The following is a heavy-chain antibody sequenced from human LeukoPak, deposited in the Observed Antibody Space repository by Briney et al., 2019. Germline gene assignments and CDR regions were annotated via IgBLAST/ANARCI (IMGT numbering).Heavy chain of an antibody. CDR3: ARHSLITDTFDP. Sequence: PSETLSLTCTVSGGSISSYYWSWIRQPPGKGLEWIGYIYYSGSTYYKQSLKSRVTISIDTSKNQFSLRVTSVTATDLAVYYCARHSLITDTFDPWGQGTLVTVSS. CDR1: GGSISSYY. J-gene: IGHJ5*02. CDR2: IYYSGST. D-gene: IGHD3-16*01. V-gene: IGHV4-59*08.